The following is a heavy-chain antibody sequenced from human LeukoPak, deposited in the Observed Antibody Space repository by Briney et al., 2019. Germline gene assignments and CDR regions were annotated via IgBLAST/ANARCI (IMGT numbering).Heavy chain of an antibody. J-gene: IGHJ4*02. CDR2: IFYSGST. CDR3: ARTAGVAVAGSRQYFDY. Sequence: SETLSLTCTVSGGSISSYYWSWIRQPPGKGLEWIGYIFYSGSTNYNPSLKSRVTMSVDTSKNQFSLKLSSVTAADTAVYYCARTAGVAVAGSRQYFDYWGQGTLVTVSS. D-gene: IGHD6-19*01. CDR1: GGSISSYY. V-gene: IGHV4-59*08.